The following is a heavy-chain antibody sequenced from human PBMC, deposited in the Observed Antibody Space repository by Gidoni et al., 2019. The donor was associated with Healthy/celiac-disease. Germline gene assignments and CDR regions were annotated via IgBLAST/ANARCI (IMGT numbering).Heavy chain of an antibody. Sequence: EVQLVESGGGLVQPGGSLRLSCAASGFTFSGYWRRWVRQAPGKGLEWVANIKQDGSEKYYVDSVKGRFTISRDNAKNSLYLQMNSLRAEDTAVYYCARGPGAVSGPYYWGQGTLVTVSS. CDR1: GFTFSGYW. J-gene: IGHJ4*02. CDR2: IKQDGSEK. V-gene: IGHV3-7*01. CDR3: ARGPGAVSGPYY.